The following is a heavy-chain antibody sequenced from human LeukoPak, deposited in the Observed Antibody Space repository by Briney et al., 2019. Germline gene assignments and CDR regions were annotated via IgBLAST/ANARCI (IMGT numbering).Heavy chain of an antibody. J-gene: IGHJ4*02. D-gene: IGHD3-10*01. V-gene: IGHV1-18*04. Sequence: ASVKVSCKASGYTFTGYYMHWVRQAPGQGLEWMGWISAYNGNTNYAQKLQGRVTMTTDTSTSTAYMELRSLRSDDTAVYYCARDGANGSGILWSYWGQGTLVTVSS. CDR2: ISAYNGNT. CDR3: ARDGANGSGILWSY. CDR1: GYTFTGYY.